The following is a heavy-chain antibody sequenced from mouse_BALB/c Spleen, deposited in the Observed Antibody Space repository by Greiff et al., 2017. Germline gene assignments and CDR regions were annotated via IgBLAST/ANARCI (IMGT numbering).Heavy chain of an antibody. CDR2: IYPGNSDT. D-gene: IGHD2-1*01. CDR1: GYSFTSYW. Sequence: VQLKQSGTVLARPGASVKMSCKASGYSFTSYWMHWVKQRPGQGLEWIGAIYPGNSDTSYNQKFKGKAKLTAVTSASTAYMELSSLTNEDSAVYYCTPIYYGNSYAMDYWGQGTSVTVSS. CDR3: TPIYYGNSYAMDY. J-gene: IGHJ4*01. V-gene: IGHV1-5*01.